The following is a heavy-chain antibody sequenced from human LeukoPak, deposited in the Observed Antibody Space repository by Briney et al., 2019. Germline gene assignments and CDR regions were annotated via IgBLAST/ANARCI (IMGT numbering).Heavy chain of an antibody. CDR3: SKDSHD. V-gene: IGHV4-59*12. J-gene: IGHJ4*02. CDR2: IYYSGST. Sequence: SETLSLTCTVSGGSISSYYWSWIRQPPGKGLEWIGYIYYSGSTNYNPSLKSRVTISVDTSKNQFSLKLSSVTAADTAVYFCSKDSHDWGQGTLVIVSS. CDR1: GGSISSYY.